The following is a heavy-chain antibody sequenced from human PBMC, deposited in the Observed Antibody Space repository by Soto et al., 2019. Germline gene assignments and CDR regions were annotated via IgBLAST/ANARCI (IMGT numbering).Heavy chain of an antibody. J-gene: IGHJ6*02. CDR2: IWYDGSNK. CDR1: GFTFSSYG. CDR3: ARDGYYGSGSYWGRTYYYYGMDV. V-gene: IGHV3-33*01. Sequence: GGSLRLSCAASGFTFSSYGMHWVRQAPGKGLEWVAVIWYDGSNKYYADSVKGRFTISRDNSKNTLYLQMNSLRAEDTAVYYCARDGYYGSGSYWGRTYYYYGMDVWGQGTRVTAP. D-gene: IGHD3-10*01.